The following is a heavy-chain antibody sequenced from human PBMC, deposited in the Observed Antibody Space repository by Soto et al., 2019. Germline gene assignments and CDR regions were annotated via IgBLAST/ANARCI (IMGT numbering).Heavy chain of an antibody. J-gene: IGHJ6*02. V-gene: IGHV4-31*03. CDR2: IYYSWST. D-gene: IGHD6-13*01. CDR3: ARDWARSIAAAPSGYYGMDV. CDR1: GVSIGSVGNY. Sequence: SETLSLTCTVSGVSIGSVGNYWSWMRQHPWIGLEWIGYIYYSWSTYYNPSLKSRVTISVDTSKNQFSLKLSSVTAADTAVYYGARDWARSIAAAPSGYYGMDVWGQGTTVTVSS.